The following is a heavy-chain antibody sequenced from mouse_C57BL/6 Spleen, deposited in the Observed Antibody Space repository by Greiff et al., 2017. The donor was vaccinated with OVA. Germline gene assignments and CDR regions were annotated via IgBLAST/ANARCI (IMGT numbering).Heavy chain of an antibody. D-gene: IGHD1-1*01. CDR1: GYTFTDYY. Sequence: QVQLQQSGPELVKPGASVKISCKASGYTFTDYYINWVKQRPGQGLEWIGWIFPGSGSTYYNEKFKGKATLTVDKSSSTAYMLLSSLTSEDSAVYFCARSPYYYVSLYAMDYWGQGTSVTVSS. CDR3: ARSPYYYVSLYAMDY. CDR2: IFPGSGST. J-gene: IGHJ4*01. V-gene: IGHV1-75*01.